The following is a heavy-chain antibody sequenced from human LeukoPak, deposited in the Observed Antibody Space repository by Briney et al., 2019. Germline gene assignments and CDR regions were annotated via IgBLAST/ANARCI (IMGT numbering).Heavy chain of an antibody. D-gene: IGHD3-10*01. V-gene: IGHV1-69*06. CDR1: GGTFSSYA. CDR3: ARDSTMVRGVIWDYYYGMDV. Sequence: ASVKVSCKASGGTFSSYAISWVRQAPGQGLEWVGGIIPIFGTANYAQKFQGRVTITADKSTSTAYMELSSLRSEDTAVYYCARDSTMVRGVIWDYYYGMDVWGKGTTVTVSS. J-gene: IGHJ6*04. CDR2: IIPIFGTA.